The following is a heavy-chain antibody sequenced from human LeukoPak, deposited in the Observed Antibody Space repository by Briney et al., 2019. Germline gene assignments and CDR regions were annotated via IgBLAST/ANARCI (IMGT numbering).Heavy chain of an antibody. J-gene: IGHJ4*02. CDR1: GGSISSGGYS. CDR2: IYHSGST. CDR3: ARARVWSSTSWLAFDY. V-gene: IGHV4-30-2*01. Sequence: SQTLSLTCAVSGGSISSGGYSWSWIRQPPGKGLEWIGYIYHSGSTYYNPSLKSRVTISVDRSKNQFSLKLSSVTAADTAVYYCARARVWSSTSWLAFDYWGQGTLVTVSS. D-gene: IGHD2-2*01.